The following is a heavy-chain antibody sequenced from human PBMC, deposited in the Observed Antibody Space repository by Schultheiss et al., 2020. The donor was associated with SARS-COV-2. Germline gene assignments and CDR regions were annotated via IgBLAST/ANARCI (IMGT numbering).Heavy chain of an antibody. Sequence: SETLSLTCAVYGGSFSGYYWSWIRQPPGKGLEWIGEINHSGSTNYNPSLKSRVTMSVDTSKNQFSLQLNSVTPEDTAVYYCACEISGRQWLDYWGQGTLVTVSS. D-gene: IGHD6-19*01. J-gene: IGHJ4*02. V-gene: IGHV4-34*01. CDR3: ACEISGRQWLDY. CDR2: INHSGST. CDR1: GGSFSGYY.